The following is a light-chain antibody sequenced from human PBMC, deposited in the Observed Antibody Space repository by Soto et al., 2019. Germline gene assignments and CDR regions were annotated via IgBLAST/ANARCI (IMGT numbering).Light chain of an antibody. Sequence: EIVLTQSPDTLSLSPGERATLSFRASQSVSSDYLVWYQQKPGQAPRLLIYGASSRATGIPDRFSGSGSGTDFTLTISRLEPEDFAVYYCQQYGSSPPVTFGQGTKVDI. V-gene: IGKV3-20*01. J-gene: IGKJ1*01. CDR3: QQYGSSPPVT. CDR2: GAS. CDR1: QSVSSDY.